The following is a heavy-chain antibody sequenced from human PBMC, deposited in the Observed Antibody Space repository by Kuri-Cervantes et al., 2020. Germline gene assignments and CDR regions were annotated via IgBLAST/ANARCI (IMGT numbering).Heavy chain of an antibody. Sequence: SETLSLTCTVSGGSISGTSYYWSWIRQPPGKGLEWIGYIYYSGSTNFNPSLKSRVTISIDTSKNQFSLKLSSVTAADTAVYYCARALQFLEWHGAENWFDPWGQGTLVTVSS. CDR1: GGSISGTSYY. D-gene: IGHD3-3*01. CDR2: IYYSGST. CDR3: ARALQFLEWHGAENWFDP. V-gene: IGHV4-61*05. J-gene: IGHJ5*02.